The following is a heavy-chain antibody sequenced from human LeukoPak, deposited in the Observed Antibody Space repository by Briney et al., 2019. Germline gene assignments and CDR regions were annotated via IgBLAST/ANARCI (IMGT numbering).Heavy chain of an antibody. D-gene: IGHD2-8*02. CDR1: GGSISSSSYY. V-gene: IGHV4-39*01. CDR2: IYYSGST. J-gene: IGHJ4*02. Sequence: PSETLSLTCTVSGGSISSSSYYWDWIRQPPGKGLERIGSIYYSGSTYYNPSLKSRVTMSVDTSKNQFSLKLSSVTAADTAVYYCARISDLGGVPDHWGQGTLVTVSS. CDR3: ARISDLGGVPDH.